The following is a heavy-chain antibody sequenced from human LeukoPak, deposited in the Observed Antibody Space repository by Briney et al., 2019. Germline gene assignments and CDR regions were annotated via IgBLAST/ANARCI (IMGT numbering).Heavy chain of an antibody. J-gene: IGHJ4*02. Sequence: PSETLSLTCTVSGGSISSYYWSWIRQPPGKGLEWIGYIYYSGSTNYNPSLKSRVTISVDTSKNQFSLKLSSVTAADTAVYYCARSGDYYDSSGYHYVAFDYWGQGTLVTVSS. CDR2: IYYSGST. CDR3: ARSGDYYDSSGYHYVAFDY. D-gene: IGHD3-22*01. CDR1: GGSISSYY. V-gene: IGHV4-59*01.